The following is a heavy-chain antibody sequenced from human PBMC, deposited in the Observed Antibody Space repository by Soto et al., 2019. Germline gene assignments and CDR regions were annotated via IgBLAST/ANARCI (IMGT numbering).Heavy chain of an antibody. V-gene: IGHV3-64D*06. CDR2: ISSNGGST. D-gene: IGHD3-9*01. Sequence: GGSLRLSCSASGFTFSSYAMHWVRQAPGKGLEYVSAISSNGGSTYYADSVKGRFTISRDNSKNTLYLQMSSLRAEDTAVYYCVKALARTPILRYFDWSFDYWGQGTLVTVSS. J-gene: IGHJ4*02. CDR3: VKALARTPILRYFDWSFDY. CDR1: GFTFSSYA.